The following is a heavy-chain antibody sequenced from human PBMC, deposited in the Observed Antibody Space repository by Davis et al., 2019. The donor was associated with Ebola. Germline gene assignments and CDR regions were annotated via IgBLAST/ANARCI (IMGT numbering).Heavy chain of an antibody. CDR1: GFSFSSYA. CDR2: ISKDGSNR. D-gene: IGHD1-26*01. CDR3: VKDTSNIWFDI. Sequence: GGSLRLSCAASGFSFSSYAIHWVRQAPGKGLEWVALISKDGSNRYYADSVKGRFTISRDNSKNTLYLQMNGLRVEDTAIYFCVKDTSNIWFDIWGQGTMVTVSS. J-gene: IGHJ3*02. V-gene: IGHV3-30*04.